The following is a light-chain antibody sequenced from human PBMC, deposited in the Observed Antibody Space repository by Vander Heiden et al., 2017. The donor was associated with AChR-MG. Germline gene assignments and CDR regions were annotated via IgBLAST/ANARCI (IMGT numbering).Light chain of an antibody. Sequence: VVLTQSPATLSVSPRERATLSCRASQRIHIDLAWYRQTPGQSPKLLIFGASTRATDIPVRFSGSGSGTEFTLTISSLQSEDFAIYYCQQYNKWPLTFGGGTTVQIK. V-gene: IGKV3-15*01. CDR2: GAS. CDR3: QQYNKWPLT. J-gene: IGKJ4*01. CDR1: QRIHID.